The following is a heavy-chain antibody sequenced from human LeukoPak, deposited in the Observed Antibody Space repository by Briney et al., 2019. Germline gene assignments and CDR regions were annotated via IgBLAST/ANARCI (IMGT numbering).Heavy chain of an antibody. CDR3: ARGFPPRRNYDSSGYYSYHFDS. CDR1: GYTFTTYS. Sequence: ASVKVSCKTSGYTFTTYSIIWVRQAPGQGLEWMGWISAYNGYTNYAQNLQGRVTMTTDTSTSTAYMELRSLISDDTAVYFCARGFPPRRNYDSSGYYSYHFDSWGQGTLVTVSS. V-gene: IGHV1-18*01. D-gene: IGHD3-22*01. CDR2: ISAYNGYT. J-gene: IGHJ4*02.